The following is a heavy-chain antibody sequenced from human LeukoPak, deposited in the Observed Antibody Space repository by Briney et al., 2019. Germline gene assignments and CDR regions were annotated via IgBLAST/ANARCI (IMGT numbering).Heavy chain of an antibody. V-gene: IGHV1-2*02. CDR3: ARAPPATTDWFDP. D-gene: IGHD5-12*01. CDR2: INSNSGGT. Sequence: ASVKVSCKASGYTFTGYYMHWVRQAPGQGLEWMGWINSNSGGTNYAQKFQGRVTMTRDTSISTAYMELSRLRSDDTPVYYCARAPPATTDWFDPWGQGTLVTVSS. J-gene: IGHJ5*02. CDR1: GYTFTGYY.